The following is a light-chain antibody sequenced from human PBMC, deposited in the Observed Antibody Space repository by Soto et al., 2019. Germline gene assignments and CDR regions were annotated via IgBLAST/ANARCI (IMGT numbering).Light chain of an antibody. CDR3: QQYGSSPST. V-gene: IGKV3-20*01. CDR1: QSVSGSR. J-gene: IGKJ1*01. CDR2: GAF. Sequence: EIVLTQSPATLSLSPVERATLSGMASQSVSGSRLAWYQQKPGQAPRLLIYGAFRRVTGIPDRFSGSGSGTDFTLTISRLEPEDFAVYYCQQYGSSPSTFGRGTKVDIK.